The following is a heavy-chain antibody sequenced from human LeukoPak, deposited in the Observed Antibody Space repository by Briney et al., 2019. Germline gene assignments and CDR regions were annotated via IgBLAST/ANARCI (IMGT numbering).Heavy chain of an antibody. V-gene: IGHV3-23*01. D-gene: IGHD4-17*01. J-gene: IGHJ5*02. CDR3: AKDGYGDYENWFDP. CDR1: GFTFSSYA. CDR2: ISGSRGST. Sequence: GGSLRLSCAASGFTFSSYAMSWVRQAPGKGLEWVSAISGSRGSTYYADSVKGRFTISRDNSKNTLYLQMNSLRAEDTAVYYCAKDGYGDYENWFDPWGQGTLVTVSS.